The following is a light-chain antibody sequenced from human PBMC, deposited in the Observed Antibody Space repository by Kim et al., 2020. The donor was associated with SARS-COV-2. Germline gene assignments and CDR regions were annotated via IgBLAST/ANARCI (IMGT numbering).Light chain of an antibody. CDR1: QSVSSNY. CDR3: HQYSSTPWT. V-gene: IGKV3-20*01. CDR2: DAS. J-gene: IGKJ1*01. Sequence: YPGESATFSCRASQSVSSNYLAWYQQKPGQAPRLLIYDASRRATGIPDRFSGSASGTDFTLTISRLEPEDFAVYYCHQYSSTPWTFGQGTKVDIK.